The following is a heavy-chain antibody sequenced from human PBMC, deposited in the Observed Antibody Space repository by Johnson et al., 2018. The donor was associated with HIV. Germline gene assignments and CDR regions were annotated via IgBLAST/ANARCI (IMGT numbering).Heavy chain of an antibody. CDR2: ISYDGSNK. Sequence: QVQLVESGGGLVKSGGSLRLSCAASGFTFSNAWMSWVRQAPGKGLEWVAVISYDGSNKYYADSVKGRFTISRDNSKNTLYLQMNSLRAEDTAVYYCASGGWLEGAFDIWGQGTMVTVSS. CDR1: GFTFSNAW. V-gene: IGHV3-30-3*01. CDR3: ASGGWLEGAFDI. J-gene: IGHJ3*02. D-gene: IGHD6-19*01.